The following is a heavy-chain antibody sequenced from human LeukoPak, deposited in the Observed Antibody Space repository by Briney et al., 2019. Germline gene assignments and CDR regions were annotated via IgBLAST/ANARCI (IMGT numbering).Heavy chain of an antibody. CDR2: IVVGSGNT. J-gene: IGHJ6*03. D-gene: IGHD2-8*01. V-gene: IGHV1-58*02. CDR1: GFTFTSSA. CDR3: ARDGRSRIMGYYMDV. Sequence: GASVKVSCKASGFTFTSSAMQWVRQARGQRLEWIGWIVVGSGNTNYAQKFQERVTITRDTSASTAYMELSSLRSEDMAVYYCARDGRSRIMGYYMDVWGKGTTVTVSS.